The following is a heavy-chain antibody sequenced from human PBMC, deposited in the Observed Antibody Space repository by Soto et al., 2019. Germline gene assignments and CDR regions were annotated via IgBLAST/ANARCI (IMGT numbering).Heavy chain of an antibody. J-gene: IGHJ4*02. D-gene: IGHD3-16*02. CDR3: ARDRYDYIWGSYRYTVQFFDY. V-gene: IGHV3-21*01. Sequence: GGSLRLSCAASGFTFSSYSMNWVRQAPGKGLEWVSSISSSSSYIYYADSVKGRFTISRDNAKNSLYLQMNSLRAEDTAVYYCARDRYDYIWGSYRYTVQFFDYWGQGTLVTVSS. CDR2: ISSSSSYI. CDR1: GFTFSSYS.